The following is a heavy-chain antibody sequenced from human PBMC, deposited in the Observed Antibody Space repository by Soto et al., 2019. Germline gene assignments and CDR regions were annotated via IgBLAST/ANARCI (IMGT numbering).Heavy chain of an antibody. D-gene: IGHD6-6*01. Sequence: GASVKVSCKASGYTFTSYAMHWVRQAPGQRLEWMGWINAGNGNTKYSQKFQGRVTITRDTSASTAYMELSSLRSEDTAVYYCARDRSSSSSVLASRAFDIWGQGTMVTVSS. CDR3: ARDRSSSSSVLASRAFDI. J-gene: IGHJ3*02. CDR1: GYTFTSYA. CDR2: INAGNGNT. V-gene: IGHV1-3*01.